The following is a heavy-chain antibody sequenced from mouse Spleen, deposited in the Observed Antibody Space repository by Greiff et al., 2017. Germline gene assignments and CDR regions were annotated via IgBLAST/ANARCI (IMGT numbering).Heavy chain of an antibody. D-gene: IGHD2-4*01. Sequence: QVQLQQSGPELVKPGASVKISCKASGYAFSSSWMNWVKQRPGKGLEWIGRIYPGDGDTNYNGKFKGKATLTADKSSSTAYMQLSSLTSEDSAVYFCARRLRRGGDFDYWGQGTTLTVSS. CDR2: IYPGDGDT. CDR3: ARRLRRGGDFDY. V-gene: IGHV1-82*01. J-gene: IGHJ2*01. CDR1: GYAFSSSW.